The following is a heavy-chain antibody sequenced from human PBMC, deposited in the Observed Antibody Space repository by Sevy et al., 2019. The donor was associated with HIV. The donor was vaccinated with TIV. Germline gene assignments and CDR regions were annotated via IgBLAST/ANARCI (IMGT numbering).Heavy chain of an antibody. D-gene: IGHD2-8*01. CDR3: ARDPSGDIVLIGCMDV. J-gene: IGHJ6*02. Sequence: GGSLRLSCAASGFTFSSYSMNWVRQAPGKGLEWVSSISSSSRYIYYADSVKGRFTISRDNAKNSLYLQMNSLRAEDTAVYYCARDPSGDIVLIGCMDVWGQRTTVTVSS. CDR1: GFTFSSYS. CDR2: ISSSSRYI. V-gene: IGHV3-21*01.